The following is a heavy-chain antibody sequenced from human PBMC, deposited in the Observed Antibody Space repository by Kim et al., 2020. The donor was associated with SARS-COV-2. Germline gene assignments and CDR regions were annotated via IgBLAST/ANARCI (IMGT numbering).Heavy chain of an antibody. J-gene: IGHJ4*02. D-gene: IGHD3-10*01. CDR3: ARSFLWFGELLPPSWDSFYFDY. CDR2: IYYSGST. CDR1: GGSISSSSYY. Sequence: SETLSLTCTVSGGSISSSSYYWGWIRQPPGKGLEWIGSIYYSGSTYYNPSLKSRVTISVDTSKNQFSLKLSSVTAADTAVYYCARSFLWFGELLPPSWDSFYFDYWGQGTLVTVSS. V-gene: IGHV4-39*01.